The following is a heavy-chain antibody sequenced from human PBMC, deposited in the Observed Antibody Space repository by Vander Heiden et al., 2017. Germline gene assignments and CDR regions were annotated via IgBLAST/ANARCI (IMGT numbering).Heavy chain of an antibody. CDR3: ARGSGFSL. D-gene: IGHD1-26*01. V-gene: IGHV3-13*01. CDR1: GFTFSDDD. CDR2: IGTAGDT. J-gene: IGHJ4*02. Sequence: EVQLVESGGGLVQPGGSLRLSCAASGFTFSDDDMHWVRQATGKGLEWVSSIGTAGDTYYPGSVKGRFTISRENAKNSLYLQMNSLRDGDTAVYYCARGSGFSLWGQGTLVTVSS.